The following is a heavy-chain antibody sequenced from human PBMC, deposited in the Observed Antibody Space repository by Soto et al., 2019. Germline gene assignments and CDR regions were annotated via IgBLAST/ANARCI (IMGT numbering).Heavy chain of an antibody. CDR2: INSDGSST. Sequence: EVQLVESGGGLVQPGGSLRLSCAASGFTFSDYWMHWVRQPPGKGLVWVSRINSDGSSTTYADSVKGRFTISRDNAKKTLYLQMNSLRAEDTAVYYCARGGTAINYAMFVWGQGTTVTVSS. J-gene: IGHJ6*02. V-gene: IGHV3-74*01. D-gene: IGHD6-13*01. CDR1: GFTFSDYW. CDR3: ARGGTAINYAMFV.